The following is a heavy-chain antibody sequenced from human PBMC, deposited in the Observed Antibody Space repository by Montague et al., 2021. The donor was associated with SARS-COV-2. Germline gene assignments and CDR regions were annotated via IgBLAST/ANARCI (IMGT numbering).Heavy chain of an antibody. CDR1: GDSVSSNSAA. D-gene: IGHD3-10*01. V-gene: IGHV6-1*01. J-gene: IGHJ4*02. CDR3: ARGGWGAPGTGRLFDY. Sequence: CAISGDSVSSNSAAWNWLRQSPSRRLEWLGRTYYRSKWYNDYAVSVKSRITINPDTSKNQFSLQLNSVTPEDTAVYYCARGGWGAPGTGRLFDYWGQGTLVTV. CDR2: TYYRSKWYN.